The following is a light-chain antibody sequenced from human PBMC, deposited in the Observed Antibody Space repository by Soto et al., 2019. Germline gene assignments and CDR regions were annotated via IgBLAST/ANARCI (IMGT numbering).Light chain of an antibody. CDR1: SSNIGNNY. J-gene: IGLJ3*02. CDR2: DNN. V-gene: IGLV1-51*01. CDR3: GTWDSSLSGWG. Sequence: QSVLTQPPSVSAAPGQTVTISCSGSSSNIGNNYVSWYQQLPGTATKVLIYDNNKRPSGIPDRFSGSKSVTSATLGITGLQTGDEAYYYCGTWDSSLSGWGFGGGTKLTVL.